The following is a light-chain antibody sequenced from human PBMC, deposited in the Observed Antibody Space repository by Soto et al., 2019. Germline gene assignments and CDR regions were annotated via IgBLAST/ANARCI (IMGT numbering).Light chain of an antibody. CDR1: NIGSAS. CDR2: DDS. J-gene: IGLJ2*01. V-gene: IGLV3-21*02. CDR3: QVWDTSSGHHVV. Sequence: SYELTQPPSVSVAPGQTATITCGGDNIGSASVHWYQQEPGQAPVLVVYDDSDRPSGTPERFSGSNSGDTATLTISRVEAGDEADYYCQVWDTSSGHHVVFGGGTKLT.